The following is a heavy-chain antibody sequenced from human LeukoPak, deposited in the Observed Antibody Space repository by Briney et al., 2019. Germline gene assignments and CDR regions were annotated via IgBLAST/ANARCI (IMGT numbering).Heavy chain of an antibody. Sequence: ASVKVSCKASGYTFTSYAMHWVRQAPGQRLEWMGWINAGNGNTKYSQKFQGRVTITRDTSASTAYMELSSLRSEDTAVYYCARDFSGSYSRAYYYGMDVWGQGTTVTVSS. D-gene: IGHD1-26*01. J-gene: IGHJ6*02. V-gene: IGHV1-3*01. CDR2: INAGNGNT. CDR3: ARDFSGSYSRAYYYGMDV. CDR1: GYTFTSYA.